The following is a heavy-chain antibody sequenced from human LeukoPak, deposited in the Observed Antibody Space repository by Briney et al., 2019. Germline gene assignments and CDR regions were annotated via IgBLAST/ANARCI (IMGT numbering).Heavy chain of an antibody. J-gene: IGHJ3*02. V-gene: IGHV3-48*03. CDR2: ISSSGSTI. D-gene: IGHD6-13*01. Sequence: GGSLRLSCAASGFTFSSYEMNWVRQAPGKGLEWVSYISSSGSTIYYADSVKGRFTISRDNAKNSLYLQMNSLRAEDTAVYYCAREVSQQLAAFDIWGQGTMVTVSS. CDR1: GFTFSSYE. CDR3: AREVSQQLAAFDI.